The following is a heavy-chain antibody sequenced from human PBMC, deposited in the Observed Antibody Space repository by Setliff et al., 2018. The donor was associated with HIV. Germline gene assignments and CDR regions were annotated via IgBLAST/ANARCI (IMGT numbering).Heavy chain of an antibody. CDR1: GGSFSTYY. CDR2: IKHTGVT. V-gene: IGHV4-34*01. D-gene: IGHD3-22*01. CDR3: ARGLLDRSGHRSDCFDS. Sequence: ASETLSLTCAVYGGSFSTYYWTWIRQPPGRGLEWIGEIKHTGVTNYNPSLKSRVTISVDTSKNQFSLKLTSVTAADTAVYYCARGLLDRSGHRSDCFDSWGRGTPVTVSS. J-gene: IGHJ5*01.